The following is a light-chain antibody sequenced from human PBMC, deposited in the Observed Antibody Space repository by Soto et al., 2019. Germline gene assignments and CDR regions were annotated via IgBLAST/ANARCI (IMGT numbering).Light chain of an antibody. CDR2: KAS. Sequence: DIQMTQSPSTLSASVGDRVTITCRASQTISTLLSWYQQRPGKDPNLLIYKASSIESGGQSRFSGSGSATEFTLTSRILQPDDFATYFCQQYSTYPCTFGQGTKVEVK. V-gene: IGKV1-5*03. CDR3: QQYSTYPCT. J-gene: IGKJ1*01. CDR1: QTISTL.